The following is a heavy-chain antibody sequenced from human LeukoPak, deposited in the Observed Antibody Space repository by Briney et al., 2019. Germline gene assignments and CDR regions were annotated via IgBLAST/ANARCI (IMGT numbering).Heavy chain of an antibody. CDR2: IHYDGSNN. Sequence: PAGSLRLSCAASGFTFSSYAMHWVRQAPGKGLEWVAFIHYDGSNNYYADSAKGRFTISRDNSKNTLYLQMNTLRADDTAVYYCAKDHGSSHWYYFDYWGQGTLVTVSS. V-gene: IGHV3-30*02. D-gene: IGHD6-13*01. CDR1: GFTFSSYA. J-gene: IGHJ4*02. CDR3: AKDHGSSHWYYFDY.